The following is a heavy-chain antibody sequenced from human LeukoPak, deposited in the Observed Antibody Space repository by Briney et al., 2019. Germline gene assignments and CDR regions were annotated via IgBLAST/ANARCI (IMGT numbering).Heavy chain of an antibody. Sequence: SETLSLTCIVSGGSISSYYWSWVRQSPGKGLEWIGQIYFSGSTNYNPSFQSRVTISVDTPKNQFSLRLSSATAADTAVYYCARAKMGYNLAYYYGMDVWGQGSTVTVSS. CDR3: ARAKMGYNLAYYYGMDV. J-gene: IGHJ6*02. D-gene: IGHD5-24*01. V-gene: IGHV4-59*01. CDR2: IYFSGST. CDR1: GGSISSYY.